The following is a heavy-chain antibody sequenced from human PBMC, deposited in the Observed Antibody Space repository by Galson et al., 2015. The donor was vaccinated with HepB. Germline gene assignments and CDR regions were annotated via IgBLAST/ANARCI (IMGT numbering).Heavy chain of an antibody. D-gene: IGHD3-22*01. CDR1: GYTFTSYA. V-gene: IGHV1-3*01. Sequence: SVKVSCKASGYTFTSYAMHWVRQAPGQRLEWMGWINAGNGNTKYSQKFQGRVTITRDTSASTAYMELSSLRSEDTAAYYCARDYDSSGYYFNAFDIWGQGTMVTVSS. CDR2: INAGNGNT. CDR3: ARDYDSSGYYFNAFDI. J-gene: IGHJ3*02.